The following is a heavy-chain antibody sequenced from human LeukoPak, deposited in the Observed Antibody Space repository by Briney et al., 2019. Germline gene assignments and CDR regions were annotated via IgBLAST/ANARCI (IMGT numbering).Heavy chain of an antibody. J-gene: IGHJ4*02. CDR3: ARQTSKYYYAN. D-gene: IGHD2/OR15-2a*01. CDR2: FYSDDST. CDR1: GFTINSNY. V-gene: IGHV3-66*04. Sequence: GGSLRLSCAASGFTINSNYMSWVRQAPGKGLEWVPVFYSDDSTYYAGSVKGRFTISRDNSKNTLYLQMNSLRAEDTAVYYCARQTSKYYYANWGQGTLVTVSS.